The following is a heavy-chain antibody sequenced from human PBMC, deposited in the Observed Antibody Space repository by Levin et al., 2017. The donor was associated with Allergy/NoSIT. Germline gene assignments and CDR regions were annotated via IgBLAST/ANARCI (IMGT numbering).Heavy chain of an antibody. J-gene: IGHJ4*02. CDR3: AREPTLLGGVIALPFDY. D-gene: IGHD3-16*02. CDR2: ISSSGSTI. CDR1: GFTFSSYE. Sequence: GGSLRLSCAASGFTFSSYEMNWVRQAPGKGLEWVSYISSSGSTIYYADSVKGRFTISRDNAKNSLYLQMNSLRAEDTAVYYCAREPTLLGGVIALPFDYWGQGTLVTVSS. V-gene: IGHV3-48*03.